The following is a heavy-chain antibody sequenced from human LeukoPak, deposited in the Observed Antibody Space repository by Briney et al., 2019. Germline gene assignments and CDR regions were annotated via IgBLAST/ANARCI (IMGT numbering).Heavy chain of an antibody. J-gene: IGHJ4*02. D-gene: IGHD3-9*01. CDR1: GXSFTSYW. V-gene: IGHV5-51*01. Sequence: GESLKISCEGSGXSFTSYWNGWVRQMPGKGLEWMGTTYPGDSDTRYSPSFQGQVTISADKSISTAYLQWSSLKASDTAMYYCARLFSLLRYFDWPSGFDYWGQGTLVTVSS. CDR2: TYPGDSDT. CDR3: ARLFSLLRYFDWPSGFDY.